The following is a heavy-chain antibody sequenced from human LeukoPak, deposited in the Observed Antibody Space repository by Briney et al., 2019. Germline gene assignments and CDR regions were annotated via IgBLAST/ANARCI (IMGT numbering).Heavy chain of an antibody. CDR2: ISSNGGST. CDR3: VKAYCSGGSCFGSMEV. V-gene: IGHV3-64*03. D-gene: IGHD2-15*01. J-gene: IGHJ6*02. CDR1: GFTFSSYA. Sequence: PGGSLRLSCSASGFTFSSYAMHWVRQAPGKGLEYVSAISSNGGSTYYADSVKGRFTSSGDNSKNTLYLQMSSLRAEDTAVYYCVKAYCSGGSCFGSMEVWGQGTTVTVSS.